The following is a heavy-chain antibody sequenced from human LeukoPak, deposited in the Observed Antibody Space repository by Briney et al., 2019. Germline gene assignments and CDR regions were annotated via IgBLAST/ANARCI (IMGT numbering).Heavy chain of an antibody. Sequence: GGSLRRSCAASGFTFSSYSMNWVRQAPGKGLEWVSYISSSSSTIYYADSVKGRFTISRDNAKNSLYLQMNSLRVEDTALYYCAKDIGRVDTASTYMDVWGKGTTVTISS. CDR3: AKDIGRVDTASTYMDV. CDR2: ISSSSSTI. D-gene: IGHD5-18*01. J-gene: IGHJ6*03. V-gene: IGHV3-48*04. CDR1: GFTFSSYS.